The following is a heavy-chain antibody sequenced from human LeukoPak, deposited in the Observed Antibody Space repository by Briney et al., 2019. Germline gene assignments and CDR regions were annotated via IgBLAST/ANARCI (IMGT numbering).Heavy chain of an antibody. J-gene: IGHJ4*02. D-gene: IGHD1-26*01. V-gene: IGHV3-23*01. Sequence: GGSLRLSCAASGFTLSSYAMSWVRQAPGKGLEWVSAISGSGGSTYYADSVKGRFTISRDNSKNTLYLQMNSLRAEDTAVYYCAKDPYSGSYCDYWGQGTLVTVSS. CDR1: GFTLSSYA. CDR2: ISGSGGST. CDR3: AKDPYSGSYCDY.